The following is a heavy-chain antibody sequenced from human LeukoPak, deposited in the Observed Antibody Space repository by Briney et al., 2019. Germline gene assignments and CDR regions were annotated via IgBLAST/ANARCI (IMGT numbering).Heavy chain of an antibody. D-gene: IGHD6-6*01. CDR2: ISSSSSYI. CDR1: GFTFSSYT. CDR3: AKIAARGGENWFDP. Sequence: PGGSLRLSCAASGFTFSSYTMNWVRQAPGKGLEWVSSISSSSSYIYYAVSVKGRFTISRDNAKHSLYLQMNRVRDEDTAVYSCAKIAARGGENWFDPWGQGTLVTVSS. V-gene: IGHV3-21*01. J-gene: IGHJ5*02.